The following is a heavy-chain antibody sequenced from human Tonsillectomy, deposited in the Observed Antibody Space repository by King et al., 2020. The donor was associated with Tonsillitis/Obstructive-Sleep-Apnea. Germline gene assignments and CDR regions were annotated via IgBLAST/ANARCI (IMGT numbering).Heavy chain of an antibody. CDR2: IYYSGST. CDR1: GGSISSYY. J-gene: IGHJ4*02. CDR3: ARGDCRGGSCRFDY. D-gene: IGHD2-15*01. V-gene: IGHV4-59*08. Sequence: QLQESGPGLVKPSETLSLTCTVSGGSISSYYWSWIRQPPGKGLEWIGYIYYSGSTNYNPSLKSRVTISVDTSTNQFSLKLSSVTAADTTVYYCARGDCRGGSCRFDYWGQGTLVTVSS.